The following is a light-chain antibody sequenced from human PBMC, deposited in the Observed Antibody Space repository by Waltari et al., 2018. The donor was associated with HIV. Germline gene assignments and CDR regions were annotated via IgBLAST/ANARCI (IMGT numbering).Light chain of an antibody. CDR3: QTWDTGIII. V-gene: IGLV4-69*01. CDR2: LNNDGSH. Sequence: QPVVTQSPSAAASLGASVKLTCTLSSGHSDYAIAWHPQHPQKGPRYVMRLNNDGSHYKGDGILDRFSGSSSGAERYLIISSLQSGDEADYYCQTWDTGIIIFGGGTTLTVL. J-gene: IGLJ2*01. CDR1: SGHSDYA.